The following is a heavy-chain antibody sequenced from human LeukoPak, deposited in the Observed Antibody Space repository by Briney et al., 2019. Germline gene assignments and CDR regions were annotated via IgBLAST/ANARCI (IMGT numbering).Heavy chain of an antibody. D-gene: IGHD3-3*01. CDR2: IGAYNGNT. V-gene: IGHV1-18*01. CDR3: ARVPKVLRFLEWLSSFDY. J-gene: IGHJ4*02. Sequence: GASVKVSCKASGYTFTSYGISWVRQAPGRGLEWMGWIGAYNGNTNYAQKLQGRVTMTTDTSTSTAYMELRSLRSDDTAVYYCARVPKVLRFLEWLSSFDYWGQGTLVTVSS. CDR1: GYTFTSYG.